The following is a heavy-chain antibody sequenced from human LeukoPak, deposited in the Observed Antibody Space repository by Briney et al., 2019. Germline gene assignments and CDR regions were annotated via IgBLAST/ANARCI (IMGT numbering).Heavy chain of an antibody. CDR1: GXFISTYY. Sequence: SETLSLTCTVSGXFISTYYWSWIPQPPGKGLEWIGYISYSGSTNYNPSLKSRVTMSVDTSKNQFSLKLNSVTAADTAVYYCARGGSGWYNFDCWGQGTLVTVSS. J-gene: IGHJ4*02. CDR3: ARGGSGWYNFDC. V-gene: IGHV4-59*01. CDR2: ISYSGST. D-gene: IGHD6-19*01.